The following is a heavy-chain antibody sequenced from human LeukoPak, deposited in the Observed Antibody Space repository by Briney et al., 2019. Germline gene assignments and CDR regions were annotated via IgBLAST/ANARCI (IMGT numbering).Heavy chain of an antibody. CDR2: ISGSGGST. CDR3: APRGGGGAILGAFDI. V-gene: IGHV3-23*01. CDR1: GFTFSSYA. D-gene: IGHD3-10*01. J-gene: IGHJ3*02. Sequence: GGSLRLSCAASGFTFSSYAMSWVRQAPGKGLEWVSAISGSGGSTYYADSVKGRFTISRDNSKNTLYLQMNSLRAEDTAVYYWAPRGGGGAILGAFDIWGQGTMVTVSS.